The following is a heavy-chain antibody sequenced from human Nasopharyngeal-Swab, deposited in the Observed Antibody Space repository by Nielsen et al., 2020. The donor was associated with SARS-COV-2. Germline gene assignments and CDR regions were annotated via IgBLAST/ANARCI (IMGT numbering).Heavy chain of an antibody. CDR2: INGDGSAR. V-gene: IGHV3-7*01. CDR1: GFTFSSFW. Sequence: GGSLRLSCVGTGFTFSSFWMNWVRQSPGKGLEWVANINGDGSARYYVDSVRGRFTVSRDNPKNSLYLQMNSLRAEDTAVYYCVRYFDWLLYDSTPYYYYGMDVWGQGTTVTVSS. D-gene: IGHD3-9*01. CDR3: VRYFDWLLYDSTPYYYYGMDV. J-gene: IGHJ6*02.